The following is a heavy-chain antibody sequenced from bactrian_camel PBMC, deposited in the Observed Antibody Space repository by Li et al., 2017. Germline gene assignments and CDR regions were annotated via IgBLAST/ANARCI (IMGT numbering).Heavy chain of an antibody. V-gene: IGHV3-2*01. CDR2: MTSDGSRT. Sequence: HVQLVESGGGLVQPGGSLSLSCALSGIPARNYIHWARQAPGKGLEWVSSMTSDGSRTYYEESVKGRFTISRDNAKNTLYLQMNSLKTEDTALYYCATAPMFPAWGQGTQVTVS. J-gene: IGHJ6*01. CDR1: GIPARNY. D-gene: IGHD3*01. CDR3: ATAPMFPA.